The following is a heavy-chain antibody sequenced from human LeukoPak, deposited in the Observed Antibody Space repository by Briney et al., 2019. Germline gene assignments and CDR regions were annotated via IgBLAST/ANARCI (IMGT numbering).Heavy chain of an antibody. CDR2: ISGSGGST. CDR3: AKELLWFGELLSDDAFDI. D-gene: IGHD3-10*01. Sequence: GGSLRLSCAASGFTFSSYAMSWVRQAPGKGLEWVSAISGSGGSTYYADSVKGRFTISRDNPKNTLYLQMNSLSVEDTDVYYCAKELLWFGELLSDDAFDIWGQGTMVTVSS. J-gene: IGHJ3*02. CDR1: GFTFSSYA. V-gene: IGHV3-23*01.